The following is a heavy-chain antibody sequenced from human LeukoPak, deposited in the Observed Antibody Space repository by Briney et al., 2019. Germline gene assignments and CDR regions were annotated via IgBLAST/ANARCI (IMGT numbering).Heavy chain of an antibody. CDR1: GFTFSSYA. V-gene: IGHV3-30*04. CDR2: ISYDGSNK. CDR3: ARGGPGWFGELSRLKSYYYGMDV. Sequence: RSLRLSCAASGFTFSSYAMHWVRQAPGKGLEWVAVISYDGSNKYYADSVKGRFTISRDNSKNTLYLQMNSLRAEDTAVYYCARGGPGWFGELSRLKSYYYGMDVWGQGTTVTVSS. J-gene: IGHJ6*02. D-gene: IGHD3-10*01.